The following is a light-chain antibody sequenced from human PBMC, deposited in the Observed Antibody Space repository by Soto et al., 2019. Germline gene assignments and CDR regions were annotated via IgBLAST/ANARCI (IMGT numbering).Light chain of an antibody. CDR2: AAS. V-gene: IGKV1-39*01. Sequence: DIQMTQSPSSLSASVGDRVTITCRASQSISSYLNWYQQKPGKAPKLLIYAASSLQSGVTSRFSGSGSGTDFTLTISXXXXXDFATYYCQQSYSTPPFTFGPG. J-gene: IGKJ3*01. CDR3: QQSYSTPPFT. CDR1: QSISSY.